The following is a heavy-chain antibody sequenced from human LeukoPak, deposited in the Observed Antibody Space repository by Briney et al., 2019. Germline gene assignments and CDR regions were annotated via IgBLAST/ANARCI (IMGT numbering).Heavy chain of an antibody. CDR1: GGSFSGYY. CDR2: INHSGST. CDR3: ARSDLPYYYDSSGPPAAFDI. V-gene: IGHV4-34*01. D-gene: IGHD3-22*01. Sequence: SETLSLACAVYGGSFSGYYWSWIRQPPGKGLEWIGEINHSGSTNYNPSLRSRVTISVDTSKNQFSLKLSSVTAADTAVYYCARSDLPYYYDSSGPPAAFDIWGQGTMVTVSS. J-gene: IGHJ3*02.